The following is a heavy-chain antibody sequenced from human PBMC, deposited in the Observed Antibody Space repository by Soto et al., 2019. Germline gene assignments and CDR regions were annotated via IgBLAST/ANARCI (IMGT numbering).Heavy chain of an antibody. Sequence: QVQLVQSGGEVKKPGASVKVSCKASGYTFTIYGINWVRQAPGQGLEWMGWISPDNGNTNYAQKLQGRVTMTTDTSMSTAYTELRSRRSGATDVYYCECAPGYSGYAGMDVWGQGTTVTVSS. CDR2: ISPDNGNT. D-gene: IGHD5-12*01. CDR1: GYTFTIYG. J-gene: IGHJ6*02. V-gene: IGHV1-18*01. CDR3: ECAPGYSGYAGMDV.